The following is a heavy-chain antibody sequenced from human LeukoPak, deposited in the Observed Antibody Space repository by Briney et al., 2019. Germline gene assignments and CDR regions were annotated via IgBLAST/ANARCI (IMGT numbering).Heavy chain of an antibody. V-gene: IGHV1-69*04. J-gene: IGHJ4*02. Sequence: SVKVSCKASGGTFSSYAISWVRQAPGQGLEWMGRIIPILGIANYAQKFQGRVTITADKSTSTAYMELSSLRSEDTAVYYCARARGVTTLRYTYYFDYWGQGTLVTVSS. D-gene: IGHD4-17*01. CDR1: GGTFSSYA. CDR2: IIPILGIA. CDR3: ARARGVTTLRYTYYFDY.